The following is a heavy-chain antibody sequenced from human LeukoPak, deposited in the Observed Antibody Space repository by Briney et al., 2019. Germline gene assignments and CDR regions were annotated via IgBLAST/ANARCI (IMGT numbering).Heavy chain of an antibody. J-gene: IGHJ5*02. D-gene: IGHD3-22*01. Sequence: GGSLRLSCAASGFSFSDFVMHWVRQAPGKGLEWVAFIRYDGSDKYYAESVKGRFTISRDNSKNTLYLQMNSLRAEDTAVYYCAKDPHYHYDSTGYPLTPNWFDPWGQGTLVTVSS. CDR3: AKDPHYHYDSTGYPLTPNWFDP. CDR1: GFSFSDFV. V-gene: IGHV3-30*02. CDR2: IRYDGSDK.